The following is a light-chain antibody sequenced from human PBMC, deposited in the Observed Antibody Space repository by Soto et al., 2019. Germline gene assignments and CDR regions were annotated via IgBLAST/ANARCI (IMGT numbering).Light chain of an antibody. Sequence: ETVWTQSPGTLSLSPGERATLFCRASRSVSSSYLAWYQQKPGQAPRLLIYCASSRSTGITDRFSGSGSRTDFTLTISRLEPEDFAVYYCEHYGTSPPSWTLGQGTKVEIK. V-gene: IGKV3-20*01. J-gene: IGKJ1*01. CDR2: CAS. CDR1: RSVSSSY. CDR3: EHYGTSPPSWT.